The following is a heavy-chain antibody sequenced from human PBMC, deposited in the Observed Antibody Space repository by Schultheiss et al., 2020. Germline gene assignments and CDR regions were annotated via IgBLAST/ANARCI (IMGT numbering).Heavy chain of an antibody. CDR2: IYPGDSDT. Sequence: GSLRLSCKGSGYSFTSYWIGWVRQMPGKGLEWMGIIYPGDSDTRYSPSFQGQVTISADKSISTAYLQWSSLKASDTAMYYCARLGPYDSSGQPAGYWGQGTLVTVSS. D-gene: IGHD3-22*01. CDR1: GYSFTSYW. V-gene: IGHV5-51*01. J-gene: IGHJ4*02. CDR3: ARLGPYDSSGQPAGY.